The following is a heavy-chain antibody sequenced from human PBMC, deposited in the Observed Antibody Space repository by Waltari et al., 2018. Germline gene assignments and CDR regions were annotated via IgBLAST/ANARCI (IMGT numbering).Heavy chain of an antibody. CDR3: ARYYYDSSGYYQFDY. V-gene: IGHV1-8*01. CDR1: GYTLTRYD. CDR2: MNPNSGNK. J-gene: IGHJ4*02. D-gene: IGHD3-22*01. Sequence: QVQLVQSGAEVKKPGASGKVSCKASGYTLTRYDINWVRPASGQGLEWLGWMNPNSGNKGYAQKFQGRVTMTRNTSISTAYMELSSLRSEDTAVYYCARYYYDSSGYYQFDYWGQGTLVTVSS.